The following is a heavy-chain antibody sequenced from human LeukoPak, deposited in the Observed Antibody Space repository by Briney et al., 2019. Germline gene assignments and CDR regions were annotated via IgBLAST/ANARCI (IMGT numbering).Heavy chain of an antibody. CDR2: ISPYNGNT. Sequence: ASVKVSCKASGYTFTSYGISWVRQAPGQGLEWMGWISPYNGNTNYAQKFQGRVTMTRNTSISTAYMELSSLGSEDTAVYYCARGGPRWLQLKPFDYWGQGTLVTVSS. V-gene: IGHV1-18*01. J-gene: IGHJ4*02. CDR3: ARGGPRWLQLKPFDY. CDR1: GYTFTSYG. D-gene: IGHD5-24*01.